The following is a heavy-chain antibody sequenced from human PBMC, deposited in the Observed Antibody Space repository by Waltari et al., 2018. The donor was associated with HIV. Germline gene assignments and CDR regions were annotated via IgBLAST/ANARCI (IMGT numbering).Heavy chain of an antibody. V-gene: IGHV3-21*02. CDR1: GLTFSTDP. J-gene: IGHJ4*02. CDR2: ISSGTIYI. CDR3: ARQQLGSGALDL. D-gene: IGHD3-10*02. Sequence: EVQLVESGGGLVKPGGSLRLSCTASGLTFSTDPMNWVRQAPGKGLEWVSSISSGTIYIYYADSGTGRFTVSRDNAKNSLFLQMNSLRADDTAVYYCARQQLGSGALDLWGQGTLVTVSS.